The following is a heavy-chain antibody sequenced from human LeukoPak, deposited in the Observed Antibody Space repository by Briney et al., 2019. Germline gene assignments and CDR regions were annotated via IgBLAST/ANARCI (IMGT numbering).Heavy chain of an antibody. CDR2: ISADSGTT. V-gene: IGHV3-48*02. CDR3: ASRDYFDY. CDR1: GFTFSTKS. Sequence: GGALRLSCAVSGFTFSTKSMNWVRQAPGKGLEWVSYISADSGTTYYADSVKGRFTISRDNAKNSLYLQMNSLRDEDTAVYYCASRDYFDYWGQGNLVTVSS. J-gene: IGHJ4*02.